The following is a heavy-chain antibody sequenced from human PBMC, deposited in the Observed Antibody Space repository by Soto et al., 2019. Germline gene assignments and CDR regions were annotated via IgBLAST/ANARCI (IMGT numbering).Heavy chain of an antibody. J-gene: IGHJ5*02. V-gene: IGHV3-30*18. CDR3: VKAGDYGDNA. CDR1: GFIFTNYG. D-gene: IGHD4-17*01. CDR2: ISYDGSNK. Sequence: QVQLVESGGGVVQPGRSLRLSCAASGFIFTNYGMHWVRQTPGKGPEWVAVISYDGSNKYYADSVKGRFSISRDNSKNPLSLQMNSLRPEDTAVYYCVKAGDYGDNAWGQGTLVTVSS.